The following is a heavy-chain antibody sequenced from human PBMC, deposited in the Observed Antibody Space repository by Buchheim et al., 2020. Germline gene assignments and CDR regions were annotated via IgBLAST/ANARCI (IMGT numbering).Heavy chain of an antibody. CDR1: GFTFSSYW. V-gene: IGHV3-7*01. CDR2: IKQDGSEK. CDR3: ARVQYYYDSSGYPKEVFDN. D-gene: IGHD3-22*01. Sequence: EVQLVESGGGLVQPGGSLRLSCAASGFTFSSYWMSWVRQAPGKGLEWVANIKQDGSEKYYVDSVKGRFTISRDNAKNPLYLQMNSLRAEDTAVYYCARVQYYYDSSGYPKEVFDNWGQGTL. J-gene: IGHJ4*02.